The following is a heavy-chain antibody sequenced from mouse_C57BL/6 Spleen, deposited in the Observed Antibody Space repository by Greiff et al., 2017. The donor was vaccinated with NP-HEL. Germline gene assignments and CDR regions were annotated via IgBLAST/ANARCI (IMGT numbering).Heavy chain of an antibody. CDR3: ARSPNWDFDY. CDR1: GFTFSDYG. D-gene: IGHD4-1*02. CDR2: ISSGSSTI. Sequence: EVKLMESGGGLVKPGGSLKLSCAASGFTFSDYGMHWVRQAPEKGLEWVAYISSGSSTIYYADTVKGRFTISRDNAKNTLFLQMTSLRSEDTAMYYCARSPNWDFDYWGQGTTLTVSS. V-gene: IGHV5-17*01. J-gene: IGHJ2*01.